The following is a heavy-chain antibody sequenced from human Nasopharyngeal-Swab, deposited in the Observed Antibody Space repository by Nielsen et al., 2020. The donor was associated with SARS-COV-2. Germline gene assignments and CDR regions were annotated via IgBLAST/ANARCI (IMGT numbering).Heavy chain of an antibody. CDR2: INPNSGGT. Sequence: ASVKVSCKASGYTFTGYYMHWVRQAPGQGLEWMGRINPNSGGTNYAQKFQGRVTMTRDTSISTAYMELSSLRSEDTAVYYCARFYGDDYYGMDVWGQGTTVTVSS. J-gene: IGHJ6*02. CDR3: ARFYGDDYYGMDV. D-gene: IGHD4-17*01. CDR1: GYTFTGYY. V-gene: IGHV1-2*06.